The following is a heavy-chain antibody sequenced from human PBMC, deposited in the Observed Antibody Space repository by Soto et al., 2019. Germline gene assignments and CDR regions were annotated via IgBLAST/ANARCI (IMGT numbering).Heavy chain of an antibody. J-gene: IGHJ6*02. CDR2: ISYDGSNK. V-gene: IGHV3-30-3*01. Sequence: QVQLVESGGGVVQPGRSLRLSCAASGFTFSSYAMHWVRQAPGKGLEWVAVISYDGSNKYYADSVKGRFTISRDNSKNTLYLQMNSLRAEDTAVYYCARSCGGATLCYYYGRDVWGQGTTVTVSS. CDR3: ARSCGGATLCYYYGRDV. D-gene: IGHD1-26*01. CDR1: GFTFSSYA.